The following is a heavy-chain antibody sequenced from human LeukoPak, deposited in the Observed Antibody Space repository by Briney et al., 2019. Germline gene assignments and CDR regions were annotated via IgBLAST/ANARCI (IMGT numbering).Heavy chain of an antibody. J-gene: IGHJ4*02. CDR2: IYYSGTT. V-gene: IGHV4-59*01. CDR3: ARSSGAYRSFDY. D-gene: IGHD1-26*01. CDR1: GGSISSYY. Sequence: PSGTLSLTSTVPGGSISSYYWSWSRQPPGKGLEWIGYIYYSGTTDYNPSLKNRVTISVDTSNNQFSLKVSSVTAADTAVYYCARSSGAYRSFDYWGQGTLVPVSS.